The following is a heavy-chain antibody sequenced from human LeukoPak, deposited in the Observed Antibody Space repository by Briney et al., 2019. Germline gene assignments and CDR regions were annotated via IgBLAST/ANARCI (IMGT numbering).Heavy chain of an antibody. Sequence: GGSLRLSCAASGFTFSDYYMTWIRQAPGKGLEWVSYISSSGSTIYYADSVKGRISISRDNAKNSLYLQMNSLRAEDTAVYYCARWPTTAAEGGFDYWGQGTLVTVSS. CDR1: GFTFSDYY. CDR2: ISSSGSTI. J-gene: IGHJ4*02. CDR3: ARWPTTAAEGGFDY. V-gene: IGHV3-11*04. D-gene: IGHD6-25*01.